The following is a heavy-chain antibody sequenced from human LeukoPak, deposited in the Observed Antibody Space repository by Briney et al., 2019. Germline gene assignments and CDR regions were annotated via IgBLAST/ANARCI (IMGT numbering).Heavy chain of an antibody. CDR2: IWNDGINK. CDR1: GFTFSSYG. CDR3: ARAEVPAAIKSGAFDI. J-gene: IGHJ3*02. Sequence: GRSPRLSCAASGFTFSSYGMHWVRQAPGKGLEWVAVIWNDGINKYYADSVKGRFTISRDNSKNTLYLQMNSLRAEDTAVYYCARAEVPAAIKSGAFDIWGQGIMVTVSS. V-gene: IGHV3-33*01. D-gene: IGHD2-2*01.